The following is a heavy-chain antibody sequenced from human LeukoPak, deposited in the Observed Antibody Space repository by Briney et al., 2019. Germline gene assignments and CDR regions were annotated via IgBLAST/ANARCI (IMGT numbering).Heavy chain of an antibody. D-gene: IGHD3-9*01. CDR1: GFTFSSYG. Sequence: GRSLRLSCAASGFTFSSYGMHWVRQAPGKGLEWVAVISYDGSDKYYADSAKGRFTISRDNSKNTLYLQMSSLRADDTAVYYCVKGFYDILTAYWGGGDYWGQGTLVTVSS. J-gene: IGHJ4*02. CDR2: ISYDGSDK. CDR3: VKGFYDILTAYWGGGDY. V-gene: IGHV3-30*18.